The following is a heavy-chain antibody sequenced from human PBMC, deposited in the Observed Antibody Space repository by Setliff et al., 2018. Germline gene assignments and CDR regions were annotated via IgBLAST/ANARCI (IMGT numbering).Heavy chain of an antibody. CDR2: INPSGGLT. CDR3: ARGGYSYGYDHGFDI. V-gene: IGHV1-46*01. CDR1: GYTLTKYY. Sequence: ASVKVSCKASGYTLTKYYMHWVRQAPGQGLEWMGIINPSGGLTRYAQKFQGRVTMTRDTSTSTVYMELRSLRSDDTAVYYCARGGYSYGYDHGFDIWGQGTMVTVSS. D-gene: IGHD5-18*01. J-gene: IGHJ3*02.